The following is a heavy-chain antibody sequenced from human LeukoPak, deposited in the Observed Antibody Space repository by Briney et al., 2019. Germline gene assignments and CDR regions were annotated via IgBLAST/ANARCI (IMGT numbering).Heavy chain of an antibody. CDR2: INEDGTDS. J-gene: IGHJ4*02. CDR3: VRDETLWTLDW. D-gene: IGHD1-1*01. V-gene: IGHV3-74*03. CDR1: GFTFSGHW. Sequence: GRSLRLSCTASGFTFSGHWIHWVRQAPGRGLVWVSRINEDGTDSMYAESVKGRFTISRDNAKNTVYLQMNSLRAEDTAVYYCVRDETLWTLDWWGQGTLVSVSS.